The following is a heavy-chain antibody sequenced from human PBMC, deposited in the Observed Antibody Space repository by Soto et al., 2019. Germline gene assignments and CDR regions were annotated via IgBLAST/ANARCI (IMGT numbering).Heavy chain of an antibody. J-gene: IGHJ4*02. CDR3: ARDPPLSMIVVVGVYDC. V-gene: IGHV3-21*06. CDR1: GFPFRIHA. CDR2: IGSTDI. Sequence: LPLSWAAAGFPFRIHAMTWVRHAPGKALEWVSTIGSTDIYYADSVKGRFTIARDNDKGLVYLQMNSLRAEDTAVYYCARDPPLSMIVVVGVYDCWGQGTRVTVSS. D-gene: IGHD3-22*01.